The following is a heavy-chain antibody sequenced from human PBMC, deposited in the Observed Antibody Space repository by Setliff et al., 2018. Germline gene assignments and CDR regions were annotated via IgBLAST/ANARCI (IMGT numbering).Heavy chain of an antibody. CDR2: LHTSGST. CDR1: GGSISCGSYY. D-gene: IGHD1-26*01. V-gene: IGHV4-61*02. CDR3: ARDNTMVGATDY. J-gene: IGHJ4*02. Sequence: SETLSLTCAVSGGSISCGSYYWSWIRQPAGKGLEWVGRLHTSGSTNYNPSLKSRVTISVDTSKNQFSLRLRSVTAADTAVYFCARDNTMVGATDYWGLGTLVTVS.